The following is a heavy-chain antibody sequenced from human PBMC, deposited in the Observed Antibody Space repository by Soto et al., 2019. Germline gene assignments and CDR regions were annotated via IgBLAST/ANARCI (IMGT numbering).Heavy chain of an antibody. CDR2: IIPISETT. D-gene: IGHD3-22*01. CDR3: ARALLSHSYDSGGYDSYFHAMDV. J-gene: IGHJ6*02. Sequence: GASVKVSCKASGYTFTSYDINWVRQAPGQGLEWMGGIIPISETTNYAQIFQGRVSIVADISTSTAYMELSRLRSEDTAVYYCARALLSHSYDSGGYDSYFHAMDVWGQGTPVTVSS. V-gene: IGHV1-69*06. CDR1: GYTFTSYD.